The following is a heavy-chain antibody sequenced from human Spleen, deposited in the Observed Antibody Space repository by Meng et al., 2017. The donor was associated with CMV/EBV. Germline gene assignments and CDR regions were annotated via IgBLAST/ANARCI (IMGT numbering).Heavy chain of an antibody. J-gene: IGHJ4*02. CDR2: LSGRSSNP. V-gene: IGHV3-23*01. D-gene: IGHD1-1*01. CDR3: VKEGRAWTPFD. CDR1: GFTFNNYA. Sequence: GESLKISCAASGFTFNNYAMSWVRQAPGKGLKWVSSLSGRSSNPYYADSVRGRFSISRDNFNNTLSLRMNSLRVEDTAVYYCVKEGRAWTPFDWGQGTLVTVSS.